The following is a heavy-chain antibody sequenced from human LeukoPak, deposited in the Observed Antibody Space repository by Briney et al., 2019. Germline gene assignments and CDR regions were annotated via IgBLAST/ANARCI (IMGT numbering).Heavy chain of an antibody. Sequence: QPGGSLRLACAASEFTFDDYAIHWVRQAPGKGLEWVSGISWNSGNIGYADSVKGRFTISRDNAKNSLYLQMNSLRAEDTALYYCAKGLRFLEWLFDDGFDIWGQGTMVTVSS. CDR2: ISWNSGNI. V-gene: IGHV3-9*01. J-gene: IGHJ3*02. CDR3: AKGLRFLEWLFDDGFDI. CDR1: EFTFDDYA. D-gene: IGHD3-3*01.